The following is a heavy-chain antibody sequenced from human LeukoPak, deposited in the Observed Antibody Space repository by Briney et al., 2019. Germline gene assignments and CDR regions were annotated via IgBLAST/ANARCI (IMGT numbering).Heavy chain of an antibody. CDR3: ASSGYSSGQNFDY. J-gene: IGHJ4*02. CDR2: IWYDGSNK. CDR1: GFSFSSYG. V-gene: IGHV3-33*08. D-gene: IGHD6-19*01. Sequence: GGSLRLSCAASGFSFSSYGMSWVRQAPGKGLEWVAVIWYDGSNKYYADSVKGRFTISRDNSKNTLYLQMNSLRAEDTAVYYCASSGYSSGQNFDYWGQGTLVTVSS.